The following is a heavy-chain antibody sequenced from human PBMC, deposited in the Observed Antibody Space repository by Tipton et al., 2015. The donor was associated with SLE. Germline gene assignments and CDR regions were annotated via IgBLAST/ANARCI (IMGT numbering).Heavy chain of an antibody. CDR2: IYHSGST. J-gene: IGHJ6*03. D-gene: IGHD2-8*01. CDR3: ARESFTNDFYYYMDV. CDR1: GDSVSSYY. Sequence: TLSLTCTVSGDSVSSYYWSWIRQPPGKGLEWIGNIYHSGSTKYNPSLKSRVSTSVDTSKNQFSLKVTSVAAADTAIYYCARESFTNDFYYYMDVWGKGTTVTVSS. V-gene: IGHV4-59*02.